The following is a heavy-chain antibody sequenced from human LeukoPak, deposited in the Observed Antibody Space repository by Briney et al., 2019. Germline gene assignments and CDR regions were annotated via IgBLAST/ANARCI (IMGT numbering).Heavy chain of an antibody. Sequence: GRSLRLSCAASGFAFSTYGMHWVRQAPGKGLEWVAYIWYDGSNTYYADSVKGRFTISRDDPQNTLYLQVNSLRAEDTAVYYCARQAYSSGRYFPFDYWGQGTLVTVSS. CDR1: GFAFSTYG. CDR2: IWYDGSNT. D-gene: IGHD3-22*01. J-gene: IGHJ4*02. CDR3: ARQAYSSGRYFPFDY. V-gene: IGHV3-33*01.